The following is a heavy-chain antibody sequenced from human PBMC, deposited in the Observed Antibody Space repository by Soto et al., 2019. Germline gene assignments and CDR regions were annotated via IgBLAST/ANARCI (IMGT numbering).Heavy chain of an antibody. CDR3: ARDIVVVVAALYNRFDP. Sequence: ASVKVSCKASGYTFTSYGISWVRQAPGQGLEWMGWISAYNGNTNYAQKLQGRVTMTTDTSTSTAYMELRSLRSDDTAVYYCARDIVVVVAALYNRFDPWGQGTLFTDSS. D-gene: IGHD2-15*01. CDR2: ISAYNGNT. V-gene: IGHV1-18*01. CDR1: GYTFTSYG. J-gene: IGHJ5*02.